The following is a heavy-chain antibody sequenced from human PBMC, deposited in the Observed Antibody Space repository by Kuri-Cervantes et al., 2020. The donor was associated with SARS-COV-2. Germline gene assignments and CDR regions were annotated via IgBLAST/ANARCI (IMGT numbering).Heavy chain of an antibody. Sequence: GESLKISCAASGFTFSSYSMNWVRQAPGKGLEWVSYISSSSSTIYYADSVKGRFTISRDNAKNSLYLQMNSLRDEDTAVYYWARDLLNVWSGYYYYYGMDVWGQGTTVTVSS. V-gene: IGHV3-48*02. D-gene: IGHD3-3*01. CDR1: GFTFSSYS. CDR2: ISSSSSTI. J-gene: IGHJ6*02. CDR3: ARDLLNVWSGYYYYYGMDV.